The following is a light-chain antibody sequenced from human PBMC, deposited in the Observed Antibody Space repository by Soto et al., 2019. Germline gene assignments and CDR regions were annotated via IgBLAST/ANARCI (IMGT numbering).Light chain of an antibody. CDR2: DAS. CDR3: QKCGIAPFS. J-gene: IGKJ4*01. CDR1: QSVSYY. V-gene: IGKV3-15*01. Sequence: EILMTQSPATLSVSPGERVTFSCRASQSVSYYLAWYQQKPGQAPRLLIYDASTRATGVPVRFSGSGSGTEFTLTISSLQSEDFGVYYCQKCGIAPFSFGGGTKVELK.